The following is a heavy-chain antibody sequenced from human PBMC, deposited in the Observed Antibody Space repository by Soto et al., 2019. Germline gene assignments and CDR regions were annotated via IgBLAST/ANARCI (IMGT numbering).Heavy chain of an antibody. CDR2: IYYSGTT. Sequence: QVQLQESGPGLVKPSQTLSLTCTVSGGSISSGGYYWSWIRQLPGKGLEWIGYIYYSGTTYYNPSLKSRVTISVDTSRNQFSLKLSSVTAADTAVYYCARAYVVPAAPFDYWGQGTLVTVSS. V-gene: IGHV4-31*03. J-gene: IGHJ4*02. CDR1: GGSISSGGYY. D-gene: IGHD2-2*01. CDR3: ARAYVVPAAPFDY.